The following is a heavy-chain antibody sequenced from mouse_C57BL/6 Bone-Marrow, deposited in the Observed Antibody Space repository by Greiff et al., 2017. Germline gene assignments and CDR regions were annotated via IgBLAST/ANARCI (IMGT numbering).Heavy chain of an antibody. CDR3: ARTYDGYYLGFAY. V-gene: IGHV5-17*01. J-gene: IGHJ3*01. CDR1: GFTFSDYG. D-gene: IGHD2-3*01. CDR2: ISSGSSTI. Sequence: VQLKESGGGLVKPGGSLKLSCAASGFTFSDYGMHWVRQAPEKGLEWVAYISSGSSTIYYADTVKGRFTISRDNAKNTLFLQMTSLRSEDTAMYYCARTYDGYYLGFAYWGQGTLVTVSA.